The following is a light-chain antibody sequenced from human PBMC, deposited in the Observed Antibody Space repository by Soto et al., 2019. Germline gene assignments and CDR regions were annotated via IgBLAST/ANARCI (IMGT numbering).Light chain of an antibody. CDR2: AAS. Sequence: DIQMTQSPSSVSASVGDRVTMTCRASQGISSWLAWYQQKPGKAPKLLIYAASSLQSGVPSRFSGSGSGTDFTLTIRRLEPEDFAVYYCQQYGSSLTWTFGQGTMGDIK. V-gene: IGKV1-12*01. CDR1: QGISSW. CDR3: QQYGSSLTWT. J-gene: IGKJ1*01.